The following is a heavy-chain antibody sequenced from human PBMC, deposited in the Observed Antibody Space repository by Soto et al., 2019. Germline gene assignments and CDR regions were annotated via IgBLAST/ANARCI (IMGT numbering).Heavy chain of an antibody. J-gene: IGHJ4*02. D-gene: IGHD5-18*01. V-gene: IGHV4-61*01. CDR1: WGPGRSGSNA. CDR2: IYYTGST. CDR3: ARGYSYGLSYFDY. Sequence: LWNLSPPRTVSWGPGRSGSNARTLVPQPPGKGLEWIGYIYYTGSTKYNPSLKSRLTISVDTSKNQFSLKLSSVTAADTAVYFCARGYSYGLSYFDYWGQGTLVTVSS.